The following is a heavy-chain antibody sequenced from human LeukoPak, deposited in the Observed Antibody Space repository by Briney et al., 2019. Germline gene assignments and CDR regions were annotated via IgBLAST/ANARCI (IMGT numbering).Heavy chain of an antibody. J-gene: IGHJ4*02. V-gene: IGHV3-30-3*01. Sequence: GGSLRLSCAASGFPFSGYAMHWVRQAPGKGLEWVAVMSHDGTNKYYADSVKGRFTISRDNSKNTLYLQMDSLRTEDTAVYYCAKDGRVAAAAYYFDYWGQGTLATVSS. CDR2: MSHDGTNK. CDR3: AKDGRVAAAAYYFDY. D-gene: IGHD6-13*01. CDR1: GFPFSGYA.